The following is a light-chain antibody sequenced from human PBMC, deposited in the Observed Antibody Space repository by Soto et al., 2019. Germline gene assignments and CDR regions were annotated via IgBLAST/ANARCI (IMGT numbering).Light chain of an antibody. CDR3: HQYNNWPET. CDR2: GAS. Sequence: IVMTQSPATLSVSPGERAALSCRASQTVNNNLAWYQQKPGQAPRLLIYGASSRATGIPARFSGSGSGTEFTLTISSLQSEDFAVYYCHQYNNWPETFGQGTKV. J-gene: IGKJ1*01. V-gene: IGKV3-15*01. CDR1: QTVNNN.